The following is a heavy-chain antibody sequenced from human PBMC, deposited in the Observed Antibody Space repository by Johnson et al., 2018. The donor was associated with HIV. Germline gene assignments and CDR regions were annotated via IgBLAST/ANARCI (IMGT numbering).Heavy chain of an antibody. J-gene: IGHJ3*02. CDR3: AKGKSGSYWIGGDAFDI. Sequence: VQLVESGGGLVQPGGSLRLACVASGFIVGTKYMSWVRQAPGKGLEWVSVIYSGGSTYYADSVKGRFTISRDNSKNTVYLQMNSLRAEDTAVYYCAKGKSGSYWIGGDAFDIWGQGTMVTVSS. V-gene: IGHV3-66*01. CDR1: GFIVGTKY. D-gene: IGHD1-26*01. CDR2: IYSGGST.